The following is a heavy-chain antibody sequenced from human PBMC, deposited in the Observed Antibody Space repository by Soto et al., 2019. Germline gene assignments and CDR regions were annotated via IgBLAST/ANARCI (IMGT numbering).Heavy chain of an antibody. CDR2: INPVGGT. CDR3: VRIRYHLPLWVLWLDP. D-gene: IGHD3-22*01. Sequence: SDTLSLTCAVYRGFLSQSYCTSNRQPPGKGLEWIGEINPVGGTNYKPSLKSRDTMSVDTSQNHFTLRRISVTAADTAMYFCVRIRYHLPLWVLWLDPWGQGTPVTVS. J-gene: IGHJ5*02. CDR1: RGFLSQSY. V-gene: IGHV4-34*01.